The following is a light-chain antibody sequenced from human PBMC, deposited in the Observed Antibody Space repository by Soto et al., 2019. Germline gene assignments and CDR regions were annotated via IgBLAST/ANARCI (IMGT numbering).Light chain of an antibody. CDR1: QSVISSD. V-gene: IGKV3-20*01. CDR2: TAS. Sequence: EIVLTQSPGTLSLSPGERATLYCRASQSVISSDLGWYQQKPGQAPRLLMHTASRRATGIPDRFSGSGSGTDFTLTISRLEPEDFVVYYCHLYGTSHLAFVGGTRVEIK. CDR3: HLYGTSHLA. J-gene: IGKJ4*01.